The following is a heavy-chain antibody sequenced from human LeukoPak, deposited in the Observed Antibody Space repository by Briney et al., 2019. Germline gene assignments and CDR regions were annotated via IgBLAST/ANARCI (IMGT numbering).Heavy chain of an antibody. CDR2: ISGSGGST. Sequence: PGGSLRLSCAASGFTFSSYAMSWVRQAPGKGLEWVSAISGSGGSTYYADSVKGRFTISRDNSKNTLYLQMNSLRAEDKAVYYCAKEGPSRGYSGYGRGYLGLAVADPGQNYFDYWGQGTLVTVSS. CDR3: AKEGPSRGYSGYGRGYLGLAVADPGQNYFDY. J-gene: IGHJ4*02. D-gene: IGHD5-12*01. V-gene: IGHV3-23*01. CDR1: GFTFSSYA.